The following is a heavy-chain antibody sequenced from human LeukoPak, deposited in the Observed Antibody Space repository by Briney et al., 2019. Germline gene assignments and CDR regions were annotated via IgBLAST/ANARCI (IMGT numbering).Heavy chain of an antibody. CDR3: AHRWVGTSWYWVYFDY. V-gene: IGHV2-5*02. D-gene: IGHD6-13*01. CDR1: GFSLSTSGVG. J-gene: IGHJ4*02. CDR2: IYWDDDK. Sequence: SGPTLVNPTQTLTPTCAFSGFSLSTSGVGVGWIRQPPGKALEWLALIYWDDDKRYSPSLKSRLTITKDTSRNQVVLTMTNMDPVDTATYYCAHRWVGTSWYWVYFDYWGQGTLVTVSS.